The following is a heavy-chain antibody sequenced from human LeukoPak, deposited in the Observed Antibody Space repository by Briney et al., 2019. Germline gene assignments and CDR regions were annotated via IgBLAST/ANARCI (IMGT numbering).Heavy chain of an antibody. V-gene: IGHV3-21*01. CDR2: ISSSSSYI. CDR1: GFTFSSYS. CDR3: ASCVVVTARDAFDI. D-gene: IGHD2-21*02. Sequence: PGGSLRLSCAASGFTFSSYSMNWVRQAPGKGLEWVSSISSSSSYIYYADSVKGRFTISRDNAKNSLYLQMNSLRAEDTAVYYCASCVVVTARDAFDIWGQGTMVTVSS. J-gene: IGHJ3*02.